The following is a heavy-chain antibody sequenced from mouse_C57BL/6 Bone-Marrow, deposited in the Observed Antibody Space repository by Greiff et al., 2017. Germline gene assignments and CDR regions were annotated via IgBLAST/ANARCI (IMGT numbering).Heavy chain of an antibody. CDR2: IYPGDGDT. CDR3: ARVGQLRLLFDY. V-gene: IGHV1-82*01. J-gene: IGHJ2*01. CDR1: GYAFSSSW. Sequence: QVQLQQSGPELVKPGASVKISCKASGYAFSSSWMNWVKQRPGKGLEWIGRIYPGDGDTNYNGKFKGKATLTADKSSSTAYMHLSSLTSEDSAVYFGARVGQLRLLFDYWGQGTTLTVSA. D-gene: IGHD3-2*02.